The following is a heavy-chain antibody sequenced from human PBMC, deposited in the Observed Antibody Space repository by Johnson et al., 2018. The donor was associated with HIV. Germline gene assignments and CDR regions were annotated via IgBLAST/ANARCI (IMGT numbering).Heavy chain of an antibody. CDR2: IKYDGSDK. J-gene: IGHJ3*01. Sequence: VQLVESGGGLVQPGRSLRLSCAASGFTFSDYWMSWVRQAPGKGLEWVASIKYDGSDKYYVDAVKGRLIISRDNVNNSVYLQMNSLRGEDTAVYYCARELNSGNYDPWFERWESGAFDVWGQGTLVTVSS. CDR3: ARELNSGNYDPWFERWESGAFDV. CDR1: GFTFSDYW. V-gene: IGHV3-7*05. D-gene: IGHD1-26*01.